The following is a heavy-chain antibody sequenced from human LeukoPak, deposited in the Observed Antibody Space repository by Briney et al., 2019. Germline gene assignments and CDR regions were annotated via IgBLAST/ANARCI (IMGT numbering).Heavy chain of an antibody. J-gene: IGHJ4*02. D-gene: IGHD5-24*01. V-gene: IGHV3-7*04. CDR1: GFPFSSYW. Sequence: SGGSLRLSCVASGFPFSSYWMTWVRQAPGKGLEWVANTKQDGSKKSYVGSVKGRFTISRDNAKNSLYLQMNSLRAEDTAIYYCTRVGYIDEGIDYWGQGTLVTVSS. CDR2: TKQDGSKK. CDR3: TRVGYIDEGIDY.